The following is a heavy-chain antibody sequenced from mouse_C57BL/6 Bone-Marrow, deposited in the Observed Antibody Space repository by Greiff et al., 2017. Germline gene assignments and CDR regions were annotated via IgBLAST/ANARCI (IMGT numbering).Heavy chain of an antibody. J-gene: IGHJ4*01. CDR1: GYTFTSYW. CDR3: AREEDYDLAMDY. CDR2: INPSSGYT. V-gene: IGHV1-7*01. D-gene: IGHD2-4*01. Sequence: VQLQQSGAELAKPGASVKLSCKASGYTFTSYWMHWVKQRPGQGLEWIGYINPSSGYTNYNQKFKGKATLTVDTSSSTAYMQLSSLTSEDSAVYYCAREEDYDLAMDYWGQGTSVTVSS.